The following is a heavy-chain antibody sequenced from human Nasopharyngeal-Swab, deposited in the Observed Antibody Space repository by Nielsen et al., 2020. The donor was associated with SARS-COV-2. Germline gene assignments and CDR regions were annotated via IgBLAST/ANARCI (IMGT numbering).Heavy chain of an antibody. CDR2: IKQDGSEK. Sequence: GGSLRLSCAASGFTFSSYWMSWVRQAPGKGLEWVANIKQDGSEKYYVDSVKGRFTISRDNAKNSLYLQMNSLRAEDTAVYYCAREHITMVRGGDYWGQGTLVTVSS. V-gene: IGHV3-7*01. J-gene: IGHJ4*02. CDR3: AREHITMVRGGDY. CDR1: GFTFSSYW. D-gene: IGHD3-10*01.